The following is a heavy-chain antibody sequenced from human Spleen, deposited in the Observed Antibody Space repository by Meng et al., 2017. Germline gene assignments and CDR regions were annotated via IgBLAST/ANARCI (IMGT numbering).Heavy chain of an antibody. V-gene: IGHV3-48*03. D-gene: IGHD3-10*01. CDR3: ARGLIWFGEFDYDY. CDR1: GFTFSSYE. J-gene: IGHJ4*02. Sequence: GESLKISCAASGFTFSSYEMNWVRQAPGKGLEWVSYISSSGSTIYYAVSGKGRFTISRDNAKNSLYLQMKSLRAADTAVYYCARGLIWFGEFDYDYWGQGTRVT. CDR2: ISSSGSTI.